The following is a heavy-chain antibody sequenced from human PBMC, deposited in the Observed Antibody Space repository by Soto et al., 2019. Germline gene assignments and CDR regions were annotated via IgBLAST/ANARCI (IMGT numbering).Heavy chain of an antibody. V-gene: IGHV3-21*01. CDR2: ISSNSAYI. CDR1: GFTFRSFT. J-gene: IGHJ5*02. D-gene: IGHD6-13*01. CDR3: TRDASRASSARGCFDP. Sequence: PGGSLRLSCAASGFTFRSFTMNWVRQAPGKGLEWVSTISSNSAYIYYTDALRGRFTISRDNANNSLHLQMNILRAEDTAVYDYTRDASRASSARGCFDPWGQGTLVTVSS.